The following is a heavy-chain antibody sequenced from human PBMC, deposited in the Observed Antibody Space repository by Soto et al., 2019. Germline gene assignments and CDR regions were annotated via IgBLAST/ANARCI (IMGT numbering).Heavy chain of an antibody. CDR1: GFTFSSYA. D-gene: IGHD6-19*01. J-gene: IGHJ6*02. Sequence: GGSLRLSCAASGFTFSSYAMHWVRQAPGKGLEWVAVISHDGSNKYYADSVKGRFTISRDNSKNTLYLQMNSLRAEDTAVYYCARQRYSSGWYPGYYYGMDVWGQGTTVTVSS. CDR3: ARQRYSSGWYPGYYYGMDV. CDR2: ISHDGSNK. V-gene: IGHV3-30-3*01.